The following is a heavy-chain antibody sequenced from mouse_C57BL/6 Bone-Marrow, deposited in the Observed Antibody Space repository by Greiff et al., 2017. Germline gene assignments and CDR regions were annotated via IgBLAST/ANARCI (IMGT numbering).Heavy chain of an antibody. CDR1: GYTFTSYW. Sequence: QVQLKQPGAELVMPGASVKLSCKASGYTFTSYWMHWVKQRPGQGLELIGEIDPSDSYTNYNQKFKGKSTLTVDKSSSTAYMQLSSLTSEDSSVYYWARDGSSLYWFAYWGQGTRVTVSA. CDR2: IDPSDSYT. V-gene: IGHV1-69*01. D-gene: IGHD1-1*01. CDR3: ARDGSSLYWFAY. J-gene: IGHJ3*01.